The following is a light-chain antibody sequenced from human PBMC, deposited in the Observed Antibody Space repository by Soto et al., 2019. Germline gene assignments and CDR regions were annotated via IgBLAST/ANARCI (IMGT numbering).Light chain of an antibody. CDR2: EVS. CDR1: SSDVGSYNL. CDR3: CSYAGSSTFYVV. J-gene: IGLJ2*01. Sequence: QSVLTQPASVSGSPGQSITISCTGTSSDVGSYNLVSWYQQRPGKAPKLMIYEVSKRPSGVSNRFSGSKSGNTASLTISGLQAEDEADYYCCSYAGSSTFYVVFGGGTKVTV. V-gene: IGLV2-23*02.